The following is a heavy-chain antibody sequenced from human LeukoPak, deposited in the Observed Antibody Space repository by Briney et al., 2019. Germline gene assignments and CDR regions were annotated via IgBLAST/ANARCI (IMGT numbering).Heavy chain of an antibody. V-gene: IGHV4-30-2*01. CDR2: IYHSGST. Sequence: TSETLSLTCAVSGGSISSGGYSWSWIRQPPGKGLEWIGYIYHSGSTYYNPSLKSRVTISVDRSKNQFSLKLSSVTAADTAVYYCARRGDDYGDKTDAFDIWDQGTMVTVSS. J-gene: IGHJ3*02. CDR1: GGSISSGGYS. CDR3: ARRGDDYGDKTDAFDI. D-gene: IGHD4-17*01.